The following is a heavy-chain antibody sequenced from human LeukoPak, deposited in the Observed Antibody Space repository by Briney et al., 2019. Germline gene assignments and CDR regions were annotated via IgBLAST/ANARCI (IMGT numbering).Heavy chain of an antibody. CDR2: VSSSGTTI. V-gene: IGHV3-11*01. Sequence: GGSLRLSCAASGFTFSEEYMSWIRQAPGKGLEWISCVSSSGTTIYYADSVKGRFTISRDNVKNSLYLQMNSLRVEDTAVYYCAKDGAFSASSFWGQGTVVAVSS. CDR3: AKDGAFSASSF. CDR1: GFTFSEEY. D-gene: IGHD3-3*02. J-gene: IGHJ3*01.